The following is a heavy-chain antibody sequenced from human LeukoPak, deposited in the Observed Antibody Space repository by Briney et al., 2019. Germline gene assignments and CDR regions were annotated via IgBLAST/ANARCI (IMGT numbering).Heavy chain of an antibody. J-gene: IGHJ3*02. CDR2: IYYSGNT. Sequence: HSETLSLTCTVSRGSIRNSSYYWGWIRQPPGKGLEWIGSIYYSGNTYYNPSLKSRVTISIDMSKNHFSLNLSSVTAADTAIYYCARRTIFGVIIDAFEIWGQGTMVTVSS. V-gene: IGHV4-39*07. D-gene: IGHD3-3*01. CDR1: RGSIRNSSYY. CDR3: ARRTIFGVIIDAFEI.